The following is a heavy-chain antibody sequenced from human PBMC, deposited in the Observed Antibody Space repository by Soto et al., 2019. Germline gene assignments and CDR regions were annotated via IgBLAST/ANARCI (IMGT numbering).Heavy chain of an antibody. D-gene: IGHD4-4*01. CDR3: ARDHYSNYYYYGMDV. V-gene: IGHV1-2*02. J-gene: IGHJ6*02. Sequence: QVQLVQSGAEVKKPGASVKVSCKASGYTFTGYYMHWVRQAPGPGLEWMGWINPNSGGTNYAQKFQGRVTMTRDTSISTAYMELSRLRSDDTAVYYCARDHYSNYYYYGMDVWGQGTTVTVSS. CDR1: GYTFTGYY. CDR2: INPNSGGT.